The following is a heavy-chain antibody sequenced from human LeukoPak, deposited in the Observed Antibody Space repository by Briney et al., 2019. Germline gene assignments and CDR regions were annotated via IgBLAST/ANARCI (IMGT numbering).Heavy chain of an antibody. Sequence: KTSETLSLTCTVSGGSISSSSYYWGGIRQPPGKGLEGIGSIYYSGSTYYNPSLKSRVNISVDTSKNQFSLKLSSVTAADTAVYYCAGVAAAGTQFDYWGQGTLVTVSS. V-gene: IGHV4-39*07. D-gene: IGHD6-13*01. CDR3: AGVAAAGTQFDY. CDR1: GGSISSSSYY. CDR2: IYYSGST. J-gene: IGHJ4*02.